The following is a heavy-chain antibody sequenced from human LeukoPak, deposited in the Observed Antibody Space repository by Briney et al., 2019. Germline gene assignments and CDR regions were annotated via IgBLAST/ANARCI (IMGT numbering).Heavy chain of an antibody. D-gene: IGHD3-10*01. CDR3: ARGWRMVRGVTRFDY. V-gene: IGHV1-3*01. Sequence: ASVKVSCKASGYTFTSYAMHWVRQAPGQRLEWMGWINAGNGNTKYSQKFQGRVTITRDTSASTAYMELRSLRSDDTAVYYCARGWRMVRGVTRFDYWGQGTLVTVSS. CDR1: GYTFTSYA. J-gene: IGHJ4*02. CDR2: INAGNGNT.